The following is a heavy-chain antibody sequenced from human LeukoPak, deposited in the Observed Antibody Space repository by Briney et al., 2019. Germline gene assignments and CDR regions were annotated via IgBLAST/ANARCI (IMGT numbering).Heavy chain of an antibody. CDR2: INAGTGNT. Sequence: EASVTVSCKASGYMFTKYALHWVRQAPGQRLEWMGWINAGTGNTKYSQKFQDRVTITRDTSASTAYMELSSLRSEDTAMYYCARPLAVAGFDYWGQGTLVTVSS. CDR1: GYMFTKYA. V-gene: IGHV1-3*01. CDR3: ARPLAVAGFDY. J-gene: IGHJ4*02. D-gene: IGHD6-19*01.